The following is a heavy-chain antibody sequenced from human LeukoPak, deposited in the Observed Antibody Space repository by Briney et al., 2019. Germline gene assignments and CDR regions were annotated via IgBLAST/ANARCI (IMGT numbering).Heavy chain of an antibody. CDR2: ISSSGSTI. D-gene: IGHD3-22*01. Sequence: GGSLRLSCAASGFTFSDYYMSWIRQAPGKGLEWVSYISSSGSTIYYADSVKGRFTISRDNAKNSLYLQMNSLRAEDTAVYYCVTSLDYYDSSGYWDYWGQGTLVTVSS. J-gene: IGHJ4*02. CDR3: VTSLDYYDSSGYWDY. V-gene: IGHV3-11*01. CDR1: GFTFSDYY.